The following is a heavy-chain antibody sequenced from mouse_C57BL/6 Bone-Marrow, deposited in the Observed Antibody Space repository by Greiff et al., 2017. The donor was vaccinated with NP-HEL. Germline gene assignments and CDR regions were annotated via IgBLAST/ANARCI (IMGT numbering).Heavy chain of an antibody. V-gene: IGHV5-4*01. Sequence: EVQGVESGGGLVKPGGSLKLSCAASGFTFSSYAMSWVRQTPEKRLEWVATISDGGSYTYYPDNVKGRFTISRDNAKNNLYLQMSHLKSEDTAMYYCARVLGGNYDYAMDCWGQGTSVTVSS. CDR3: ARVLGGNYDYAMDC. J-gene: IGHJ4*01. D-gene: IGHD2-1*01. CDR1: GFTFSSYA. CDR2: ISDGGSYT.